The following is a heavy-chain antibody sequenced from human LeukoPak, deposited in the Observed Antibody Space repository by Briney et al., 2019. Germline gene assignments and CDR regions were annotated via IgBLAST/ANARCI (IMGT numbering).Heavy chain of an antibody. CDR3: ARAYGDYTLDY. Sequence: GGSLRLSCAASGFTFSSYAMHWVRQAPGKGLEWVAVISYDGSNKYYADSVKGRFTISRDNSKNTLYLQMNSLRAEDTAVYYRARAYGDYTLDYWGQGTLVTVSS. CDR2: ISYDGSNK. J-gene: IGHJ4*02. V-gene: IGHV3-30-3*01. D-gene: IGHD4-17*01. CDR1: GFTFSSYA.